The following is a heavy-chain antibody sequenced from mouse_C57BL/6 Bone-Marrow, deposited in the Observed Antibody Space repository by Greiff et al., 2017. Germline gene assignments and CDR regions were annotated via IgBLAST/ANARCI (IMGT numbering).Heavy chain of an antibody. CDR2: IDPENGDT. J-gene: IGHJ2*01. Sequence: VQLQQSGAELVRPGASVKLSCTASGFNIKDDYMHWVKQRPEQGLEWIGWIDPENGDTEYASKFQGKATITADTSSNTAYLQLSSLTSEDTAVYYCAHDSCGYYYFDYGGQGTTLTVSS. D-gene: IGHD2-4*01. CDR3: AHDSCGYYYFDY. V-gene: IGHV14-4*01. CDR1: GFNIKDDY.